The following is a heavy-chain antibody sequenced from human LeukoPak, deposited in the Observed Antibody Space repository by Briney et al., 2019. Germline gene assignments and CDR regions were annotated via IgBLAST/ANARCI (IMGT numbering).Heavy chain of an antibody. CDR1: GGSISSSSYY. D-gene: IGHD3-10*01. CDR3: ARLSVLRITTSYYYGMDV. J-gene: IGHJ6*02. V-gene: IGHV4-39*01. Sequence: PSETLSLTCTVSGGSISSSSYYWGWIRQPPGKGLEWIGSIYYSGSTYYNPSLKSRVTISVDTSKNQFSLKLSSVTAADTAVYYCARLSVLRITTSYYYGMDVWGQGTTVTVSS. CDR2: IYYSGST.